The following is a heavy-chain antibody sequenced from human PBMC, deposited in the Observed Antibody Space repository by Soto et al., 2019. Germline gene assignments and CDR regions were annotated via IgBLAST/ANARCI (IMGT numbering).Heavy chain of an antibody. D-gene: IGHD2-2*01. CDR2: ISAYNGNT. CDR3: VRLYCISTSCYLGMDV. CDR1: GYTFTSYG. V-gene: IGHV1-18*01. J-gene: IGHJ6*02. Sequence: QVQLVQSGAEVKKPGASVKVSCKASGYTFTSYGISWVRQAPGQGLEWMGWISAYNGNTNYAQKLQGRVTMTTDTSTSTAYMELRSLRSADTAVYYCVRLYCISTSCYLGMDVWGQGTTVTVSS.